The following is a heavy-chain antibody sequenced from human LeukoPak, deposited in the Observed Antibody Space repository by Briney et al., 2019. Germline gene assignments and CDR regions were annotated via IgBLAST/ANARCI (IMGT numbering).Heavy chain of an antibody. CDR2: ISYDGSNK. Sequence: GRSLRLSCAASGFTFSSYGMHWVRQAPGKGLEWVAIISYDGSNKYYADSVKGRFTISRDNSKNTLYLQMNSLRAEDSALYYCAKDLGTVTTRWFDPWGQGTLSPSPQ. J-gene: IGHJ5*02. CDR3: AKDLGTVTTRWFDP. D-gene: IGHD4-17*01. CDR1: GFTFSSYG. V-gene: IGHV3-30*18.